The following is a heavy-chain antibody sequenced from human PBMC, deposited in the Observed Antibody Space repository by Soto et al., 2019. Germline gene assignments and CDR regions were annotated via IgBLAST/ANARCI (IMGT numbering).Heavy chain of an antibody. CDR3: ARVGYCTNGVCWGAFDI. CDR2: IYYSGST. V-gene: IGHV4-59*01. Sequence: SETLSLTCTVSGGSISSYYWSWIRQPPGKGLEWIGYIYYSGSTNYNPSLKSRVTISVDTSKNQFSLKLSSVTATDTAVYYCARVGYCTNGVCWGAFDIWGQGTMVT. J-gene: IGHJ3*02. D-gene: IGHD2-8*01. CDR1: GGSISSYY.